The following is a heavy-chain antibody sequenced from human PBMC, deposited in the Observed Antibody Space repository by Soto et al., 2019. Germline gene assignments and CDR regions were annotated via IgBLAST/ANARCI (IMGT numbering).Heavy chain of an antibody. Sequence: QVQLQESGPGLVKPSETLSLTCTVSGGSICSYYWSWIRQPPGKGLEWIGYIYYSGSTNYNPSLKSRVTISVDTSKNQFSLKLSSVTAAATAVYYCARVPPEDIEGYWYFDLWGRGTLVTVSS. CDR2: IYYSGST. CDR3: ARVPPEDIEGYWYFDL. CDR1: GGSICSYY. J-gene: IGHJ2*01. V-gene: IGHV4-59*01.